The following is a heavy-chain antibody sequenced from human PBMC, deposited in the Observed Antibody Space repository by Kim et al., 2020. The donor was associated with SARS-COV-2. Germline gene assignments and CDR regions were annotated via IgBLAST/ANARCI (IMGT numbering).Heavy chain of an antibody. V-gene: IGHV3-73*01. D-gene: IGHD2-2*02. CDR1: GFTFSGSA. CDR3: TSLVDCSSTSCYTSAFDI. CDR2: IRSKANSYAT. Sequence: GGSLRLSCAASGFTFSGSAMHWVRQASGKGLEWVGRIRSKANSYATAYAASVKGRFTISRDDSKNTAYLQMNSLKTEDTAVYYCTSLVDCSSTSCYTSAFDIWGQGTMVTVSS. J-gene: IGHJ3*02.